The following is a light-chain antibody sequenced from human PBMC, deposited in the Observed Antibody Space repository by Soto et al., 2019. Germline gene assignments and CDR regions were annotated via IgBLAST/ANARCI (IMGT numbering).Light chain of an antibody. CDR2: GHN. CDR3: QSYDSSLSGSGV. V-gene: IGLV2-14*01. CDR1: SSDVGGYNY. Sequence: QSALTQPASVSGSPGQSITISCTGTSSDVGGYNYVSWYQQHPGKAPKLLISGHNNRPSGVPDRFFGSKSGTSASLTIIGLQAEDEADYYCQSYDSSLSGSGVFGGGTKVTVL. J-gene: IGLJ3*02.